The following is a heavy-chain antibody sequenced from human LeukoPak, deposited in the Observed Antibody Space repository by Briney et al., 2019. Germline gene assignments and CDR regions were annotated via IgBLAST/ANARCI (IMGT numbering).Heavy chain of an antibody. V-gene: IGHV1-18*01. J-gene: IGHJ5*02. CDR2: ISAYNGNT. CDR3: ARDQGSRQWPGDYNWFDP. Sequence: ASVKVSCKASGYTFTSYGISWVRQAPGQGLEWMVWISAYNGNTNYAQKLQGRVTMTTDTSTSTAYMELRSLRSDDTAVYYCARDQGSRQWPGDYNWFDPWGQGTLVTVSS. CDR1: GYTFTSYG. D-gene: IGHD6-19*01.